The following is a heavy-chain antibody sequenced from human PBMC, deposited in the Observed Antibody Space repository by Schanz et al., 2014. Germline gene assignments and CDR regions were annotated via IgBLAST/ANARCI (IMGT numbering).Heavy chain of an antibody. D-gene: IGHD6-19*01. CDR3: ARGGYSSGWYDRDIAHFDY. CDR2: INGYNGHT. V-gene: IGHV1-18*04. CDR1: GGTFSTYP. Sequence: QVQLVQSGAEVKKPGSSMKVSCKASGGTFSTYPINWLRQAPGQGLEWMGRINGYNGHTLYAQKFQGRVTMTTDTSTSTSYMELTSLRFDDTAVYYCARGGYSSGWYDRDIAHFDYWGQGTLVTVSS. J-gene: IGHJ4*02.